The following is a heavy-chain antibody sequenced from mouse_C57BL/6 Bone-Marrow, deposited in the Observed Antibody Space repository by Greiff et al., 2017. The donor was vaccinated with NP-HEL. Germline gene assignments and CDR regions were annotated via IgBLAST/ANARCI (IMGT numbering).Heavy chain of an antibody. CDR2: IDPEDGET. J-gene: IGHJ2*01. Sequence: EVKLMESGAELVKPGASVKLSCTASGFNIKDYYMHWVKQRTEQGLEWIGRIDPEDGETKYALKFQGKATITADTSSNTCYLQRSSLTSEDTAVYYCARSRGGFDYWGQGTTLTVSS. V-gene: IGHV14-2*01. CDR1: GFNIKDYY. CDR3: ARSRGGFDY.